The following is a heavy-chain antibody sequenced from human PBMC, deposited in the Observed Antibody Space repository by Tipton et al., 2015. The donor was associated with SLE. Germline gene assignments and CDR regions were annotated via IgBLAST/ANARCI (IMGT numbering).Heavy chain of an antibody. V-gene: IGHV3-49*04. D-gene: IGHD5-12*01. J-gene: IGHJ3*02. CDR1: GFTFSSYA. Sequence: SLRLSCAASGFTFSSYAMSWVRQAPGKGLEWVGFIRSKAYGGTTEYTASVKGRFTISRDDSKSIAYLQMNSLKTEDTAVYYCTTQSGGYSGYGGGAFDIWGQGTMVTVSS. CDR3: TTQSGGYSGYGGGAFDI. CDR2: IRSKAYGGTT.